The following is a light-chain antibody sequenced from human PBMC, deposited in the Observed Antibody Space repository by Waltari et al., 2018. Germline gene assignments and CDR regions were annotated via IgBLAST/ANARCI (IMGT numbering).Light chain of an antibody. Sequence: VLTQYPGTLSLSPGERATLSCRASQSLTKKYLAWYQQQPGQAPRLLIYGSSSRAAGFPARFSGSGSGTDFTLTISRLEPEDFAVYYCQQYGSSIMYTFGQGTKLEIK. CDR1: QSLTKKY. CDR2: GSS. V-gene: IGKV3-20*01. J-gene: IGKJ2*01. CDR3: QQYGSSIMYT.